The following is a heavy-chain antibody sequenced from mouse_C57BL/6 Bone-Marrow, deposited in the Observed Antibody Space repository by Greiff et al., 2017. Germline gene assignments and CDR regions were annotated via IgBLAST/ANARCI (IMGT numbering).Heavy chain of an antibody. CDR1: GFTFTDYY. CDR2: IRNKANGYTT. CDR3: ARSQVVYFDY. J-gene: IGHJ2*01. D-gene: IGHD1-1*01. Sequence: EVKLQESGGGLVQPGGSLSLSCAASGFTFTDYYMSWVRQPPGKALEWLGFIRNKANGYTTEYSTSVKGRFTISTDNSQSILYLQMNTLRAADSATYYCARSQVVYFDYWGQGTTLTVSS. V-gene: IGHV7-3*01.